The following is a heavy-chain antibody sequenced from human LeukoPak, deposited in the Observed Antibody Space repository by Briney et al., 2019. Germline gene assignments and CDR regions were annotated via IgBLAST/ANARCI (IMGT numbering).Heavy chain of an antibody. CDR1: GYTFTAYY. CDR3: AREYYDFWSGYYPPSYYYYYMDV. D-gene: IGHD3-3*01. J-gene: IGHJ6*03. CDR2: MNPNSGNT. Sequence: ASVKVSCKASGYTFTAYYVHWVRQATGQGLEWMGWMNPNSGNTGYAQKFQGRVTITRNTSISTAYMELSSLRSEDTAVYYCAREYYDFWSGYYPPSYYYYYMDVWGKGTTVTVSS. V-gene: IGHV1-8*03.